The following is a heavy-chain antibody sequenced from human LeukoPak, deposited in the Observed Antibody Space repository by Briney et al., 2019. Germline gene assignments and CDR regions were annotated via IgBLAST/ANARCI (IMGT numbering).Heavy chain of an antibody. CDR3: ARDRITGIAAAGRHLKYYYYGMDV. Sequence: ASVKVSCKASGGTFSSYAISWVRQAPGQGLEWMGRIIPILGIANYAQKFQGRVTITADKSTSTAYMELSSLRSEDTAVYYCARDRITGIAAAGRHLKYYYYGMDVWGQGTTVTVSS. J-gene: IGHJ6*02. V-gene: IGHV1-69*04. CDR2: IIPILGIA. CDR1: GGTFSSYA. D-gene: IGHD6-13*01.